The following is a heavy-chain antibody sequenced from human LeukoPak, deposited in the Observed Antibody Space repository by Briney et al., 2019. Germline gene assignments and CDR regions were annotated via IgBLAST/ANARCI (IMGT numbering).Heavy chain of an antibody. D-gene: IGHD3-9*01. V-gene: IGHV4-39*07. CDR1: GGSISSSSYY. CDR2: IYYSGST. Sequence: SETLSLTCTVSGGSISSSSYYWGWIRQPPGKGLEWIGSIYYSGSTYYNPSLNSRVTISVDTSKNQFSLKLSSVTAADTAVYYCARWIPTGYPTCHYFDYWGQGTLVTVSS. J-gene: IGHJ4*02. CDR3: ARWIPTGYPTCHYFDY.